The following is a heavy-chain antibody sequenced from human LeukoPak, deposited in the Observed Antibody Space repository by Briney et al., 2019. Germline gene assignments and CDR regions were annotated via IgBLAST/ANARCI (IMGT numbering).Heavy chain of an antibody. J-gene: IGHJ6*03. CDR3: ARGGKIAGYYYFYMDV. V-gene: IGHV3-7*01. CDR1: GFTFSSYG. CDR2: IKQDGSEK. D-gene: IGHD2/OR15-2a*01. Sequence: GGSLRLSCAASGFTFSSYGMSWVRQAPEKGLEWVAHIKQDGSEKYYVDSVKGRFTVSRDNAKRSLYLQVNSLRAEDTAVYYCARGGKIAGYYYFYMDVWGKGTTVIVSS.